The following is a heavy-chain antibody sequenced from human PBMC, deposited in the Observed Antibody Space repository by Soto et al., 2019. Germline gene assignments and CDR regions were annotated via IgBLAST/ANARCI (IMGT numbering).Heavy chain of an antibody. V-gene: IGHV3-23*01. Sequence: EVQLLESGGGLVQPGGSLRLSCAASGFTFSSYAMSWVRQAPGKGLEWVSAISGSGGSTYYADSVKGRFTISRDNSKNTLYLQMNSRRAEDTAVYYCAKSGLAAVAGTPYWGQGSLVTVSS. D-gene: IGHD6-19*01. J-gene: IGHJ4*02. CDR1: GFTFSSYA. CDR3: AKSGLAAVAGTPY. CDR2: ISGSGGST.